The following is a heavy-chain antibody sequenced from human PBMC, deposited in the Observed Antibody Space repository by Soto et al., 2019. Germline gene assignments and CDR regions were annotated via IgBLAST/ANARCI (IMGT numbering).Heavy chain of an antibody. CDR1: GYTFTSYG. CDR3: ARDTPLRYFDWLSPSPNCFYP. D-gene: IGHD3-9*01. Sequence: ASVKVSCKASGYTFTSYGISWVRQAPGQGLEWMGWISAYNGNTNYAQKLQGRVTMTTDTSTSTAYMELRSLRSDDTAVYYCARDTPLRYFDWLSPSPNCFYPWG. J-gene: IGHJ5*02. V-gene: IGHV1-18*01. CDR2: ISAYNGNT.